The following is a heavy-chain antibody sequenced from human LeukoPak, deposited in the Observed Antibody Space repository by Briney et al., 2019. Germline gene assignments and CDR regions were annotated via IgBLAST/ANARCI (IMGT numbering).Heavy chain of an antibody. Sequence: SETLSLTCVVSGASSISSGYWWSWVRQPPGKGLEWIGEIHHSGNTNFNPSLKSRATISVDKSKNQFSLKMSSVTAADTAVYYCASDSGYWGQGTLVTVSS. J-gene: IGHJ4*02. CDR2: IHHSGNT. CDR1: GASSISSGYW. V-gene: IGHV4-4*02. CDR3: ASDSGY.